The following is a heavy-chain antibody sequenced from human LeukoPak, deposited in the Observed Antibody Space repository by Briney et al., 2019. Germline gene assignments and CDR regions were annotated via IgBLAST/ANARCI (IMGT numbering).Heavy chain of an antibody. J-gene: IGHJ4*02. CDR3: AVLPESRLGDFDY. CDR2: IYYSGRT. CDR1: GDSISTYY. V-gene: IGHV4-59*01. Sequence: PSETLSLTCTVSGDSISTYYWSWIRQPPGKGLQWIGYIYYSGRTNYNPSLESRVTISIDTSKNQFSLKLSSVTAADTAVYYCAVLPESRLGDFDYWGQGTLVTVSS.